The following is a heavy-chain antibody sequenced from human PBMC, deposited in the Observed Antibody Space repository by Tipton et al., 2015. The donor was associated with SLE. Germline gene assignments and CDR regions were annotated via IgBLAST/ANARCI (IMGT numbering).Heavy chain of an antibody. CDR1: GFTVSSNY. V-gene: IGHV3-53*04. CDR3: ASRASSGYYSFDY. J-gene: IGHJ4*02. D-gene: IGHD3-22*01. CDR2: NYSGGST. Sequence: VQLVQSGGGLVQPGGSLRLSCAASGFTVSSNYMSWVCQAPGKGLEWVSVNYSGGSTYYADSEKGRFTISRHNSKNTLYLQMNSLRAEDTAVYYCASRASSGYYSFDYWGQGTLVTVSS.